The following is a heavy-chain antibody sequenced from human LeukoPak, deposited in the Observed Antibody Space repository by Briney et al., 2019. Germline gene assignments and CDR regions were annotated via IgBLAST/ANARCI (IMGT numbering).Heavy chain of an antibody. CDR1: GYTFTSYD. Sequence: ASAKVSCKASGYTFTSYDINWVRQATGQGREWMGWMNPNSGNTAYAQKFQGRVTMNRPTSTSTAYMGLSSLRSEDTAVYYCARGGSDLSAQDYYYYMDVWGKGPTVTVSS. CDR3: ARGGSDLSAQDYYYYMDV. CDR2: MNPNSGNT. J-gene: IGHJ6*03. V-gene: IGHV1-8*01.